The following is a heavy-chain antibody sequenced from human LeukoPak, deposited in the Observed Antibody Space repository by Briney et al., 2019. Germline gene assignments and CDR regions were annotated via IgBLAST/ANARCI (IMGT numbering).Heavy chain of an antibody. Sequence: SVKVSCKASGGTFSSYAISWVRQAPGQGLEWMGGIIPIFGTADYAQKFQGRVTITADESTSTAYMELSSLRSEDTAVYYCARPYTHGYYYYGMDVWGQGTTVTVSS. CDR3: ARPYTHGYYYYGMDV. V-gene: IGHV1-69*13. CDR2: IIPIFGTA. CDR1: GGTFSSYA. J-gene: IGHJ6*02. D-gene: IGHD4-11*01.